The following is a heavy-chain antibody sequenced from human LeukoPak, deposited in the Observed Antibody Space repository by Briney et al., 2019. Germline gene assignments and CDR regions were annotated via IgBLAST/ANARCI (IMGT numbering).Heavy chain of an antibody. J-gene: IGHJ1*01. D-gene: IGHD3-22*01. CDR1: GFTFSSYS. V-gene: IGHV3-21*01. Sequence: GGSLRLSCAASGFTFSSYSMNWVRQAPGKGLEWVSSFSSSSSYIYYADSVKGRFTISRDNAKNSLYLQMNSLRAEDTAVYYCAREGGSSGYYTRDFQHWGQGTLVTVSS. CDR3: AREGGSSGYYTRDFQH. CDR2: FSSSSSYI.